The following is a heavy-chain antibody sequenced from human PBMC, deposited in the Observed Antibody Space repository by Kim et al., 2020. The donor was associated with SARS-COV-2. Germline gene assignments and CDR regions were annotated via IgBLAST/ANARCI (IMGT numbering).Heavy chain of an antibody. CDR3: ARDRASSGPYYYYGMDV. V-gene: IGHV4-31*03. J-gene: IGHJ6*02. CDR2: IYYSGST. D-gene: IGHD3-22*01. CDR1: GGSISSGGYY. Sequence: SETLSLICTVSGGSISSGGYYWSWIRQHPGKGLEWIGYIYYSGSTYYNPSLKSRVTISVDTSKNQFSLKLSSVTAADTAVYYCARDRASSGPYYYYGMDVWGQGTTVTVSS.